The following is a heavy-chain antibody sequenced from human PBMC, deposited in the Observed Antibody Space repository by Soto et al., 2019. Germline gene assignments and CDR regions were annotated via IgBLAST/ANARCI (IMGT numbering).Heavy chain of an antibody. V-gene: IGHV3-9*01. CDR3: AKDTGYSSSSPYYFDY. CDR1: GFTFDDYA. Sequence: EVQLVESGGGLVQPGRSLRLSCAASGFTFDDYAMHWVRQAPGKGLEWVSGISWNSGSIGYADSVKGRFTISRDNAKNSLYLQMNSLRAEDTALYYCAKDTGYSSSSPYYFDYWGQGTLVTVSS. D-gene: IGHD6-6*01. J-gene: IGHJ4*02. CDR2: ISWNSGSI.